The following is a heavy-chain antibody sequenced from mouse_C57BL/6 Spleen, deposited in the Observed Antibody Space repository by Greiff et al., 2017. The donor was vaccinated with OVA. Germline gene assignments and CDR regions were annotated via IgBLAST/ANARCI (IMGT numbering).Heavy chain of an antibody. CDR2: IYPGDGDT. CDR1: GYAFSSSW. Sequence: QVQLQQSGPELVKPGASVMISCKASGYAFSSSWMNWVKQRPGKGLEWIGRIYPGDGDTNYNGKFKGKATLTADKSSSTAYMQLSSLTSEDSAVYFCARYGSRVAFDYWGQGTTLTVSS. D-gene: IGHD1-1*01. J-gene: IGHJ2*01. CDR3: ARYGSRVAFDY. V-gene: IGHV1-82*01.